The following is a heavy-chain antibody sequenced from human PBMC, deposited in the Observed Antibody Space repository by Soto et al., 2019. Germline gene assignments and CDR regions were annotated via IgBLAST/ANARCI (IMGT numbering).Heavy chain of an antibody. Sequence: QVQLVQSGAEVKKPGSSVKVSCKASVGTFSSYAISWVRQAPGQGLEGMGGIIPIFGTANYAQKFQGRVTITADESTSTAYMELSSLRSEDTAVYYCATLNTLVGRSDYWGQGTLVTVSS. J-gene: IGHJ4*02. CDR2: IIPIFGTA. D-gene: IGHD1-26*01. V-gene: IGHV1-69*12. CDR3: ATLNTLVGRSDY. CDR1: VGTFSSYA.